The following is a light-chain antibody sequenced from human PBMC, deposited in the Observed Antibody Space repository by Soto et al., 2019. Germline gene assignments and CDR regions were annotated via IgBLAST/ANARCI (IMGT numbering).Light chain of an antibody. Sequence: QSVLTQPRSVSGSPGQSVTSSCTGTSSDVGGYNYVSWYQQHPGKAPKLMIYDVSKRPSGVPDRFSGSKSGNTASLTISGLQAEDEADYYCCSYAGSYTEVFGGGTKLTVL. CDR3: CSYAGSYTEV. CDR1: SSDVGGYNY. V-gene: IGLV2-11*01. CDR2: DVS. J-gene: IGLJ2*01.